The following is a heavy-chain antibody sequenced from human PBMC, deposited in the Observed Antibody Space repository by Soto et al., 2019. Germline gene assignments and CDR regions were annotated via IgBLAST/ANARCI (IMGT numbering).Heavy chain of an antibody. D-gene: IGHD4-4*01. CDR1: GYSFTSYW. J-gene: IGHJ3*02. Sequence: GESLKISCKGSGYSFTSYWISCVRQMHGKGLEWMGRIAPSDSYTNYSPSFQCHVTISADKSISTAYLQWSSLKASDTAMYYCARHRDYSTYFDAFDIWGQGTRVTVSS. V-gene: IGHV5-10-1*01. CDR3: ARHRDYSTYFDAFDI. CDR2: IAPSDSYT.